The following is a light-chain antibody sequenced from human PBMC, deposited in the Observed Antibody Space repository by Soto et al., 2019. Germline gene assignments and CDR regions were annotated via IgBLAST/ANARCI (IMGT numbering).Light chain of an antibody. CDR3: SSFTGSSSQV. J-gene: IGLJ1*01. CDR2: EVS. V-gene: IGLV2-14*01. CDR1: SSDVGTYNY. Sequence: QSVLTQPASVSGSPGQSIAISCTGTSSDVGTYNYVSWYQQHPGKAPKLRIYEVSNRPSGVSRRFSGSKSGNTASLTISGLQSEDEADYHCSSFTGSSSQVFGTGTKLTVL.